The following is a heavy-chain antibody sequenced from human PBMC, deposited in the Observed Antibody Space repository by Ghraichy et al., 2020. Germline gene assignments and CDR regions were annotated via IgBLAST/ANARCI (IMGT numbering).Heavy chain of an antibody. J-gene: IGHJ5*02. V-gene: IGHV3-30*02. CDR2: IRYDGSNK. D-gene: IGHD3-9*01. Sequence: GGSLRLSCAASGFTFSSYGMHWVRQAPGKGLEWVAFIRYDGSNKYYADSVKGRFTISRDNSKNTLYLQMNSLRAEDTAVYYCAKDARVYDILTGVFDPWGQGTLVTVSS. CDR3: AKDARVYDILTGVFDP. CDR1: GFTFSSYG.